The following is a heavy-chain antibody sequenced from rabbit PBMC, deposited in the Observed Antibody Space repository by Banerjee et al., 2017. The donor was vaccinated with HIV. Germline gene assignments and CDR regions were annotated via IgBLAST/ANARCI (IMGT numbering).Heavy chain of an antibody. CDR1: GFSLSNNYV. V-gene: IGHV1S47*01. J-gene: IGHJ4*01. Sequence: QEQLVESGGDLVKPGASLTLTCTGSGFSLSNNYVMCWVRQAPGKGLEWIGCINTGSGTTYYASWVNGRFSISRSTSLDTVTLQMTSLTAADTATYFCARDLAGVTGWNFGLWGQGTLVTVS. CDR3: ARDLAGVTGWNFGL. D-gene: IGHD4-1*01. CDR2: INTGSGTT.